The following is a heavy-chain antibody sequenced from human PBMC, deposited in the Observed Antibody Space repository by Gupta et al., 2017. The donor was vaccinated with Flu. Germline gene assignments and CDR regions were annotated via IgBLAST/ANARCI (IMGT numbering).Heavy chain of an antibody. Sequence: QVQLVQSGVEVKKPGASVKVSCKASGYTFANYYIHWVRQAPGQGLEWVGIIISSDGATNYAQKFRGRVIMTRDTSTSTVYMELSSLTSEDTAVYYCVREYNGGHFDYWGQGTLVTVSS. D-gene: IGHD1-26*01. V-gene: IGHV1-46*01. J-gene: IGHJ4*02. CDR3: VREYNGGHFDY. CDR2: IISSDGAT. CDR1: GYTFANYY.